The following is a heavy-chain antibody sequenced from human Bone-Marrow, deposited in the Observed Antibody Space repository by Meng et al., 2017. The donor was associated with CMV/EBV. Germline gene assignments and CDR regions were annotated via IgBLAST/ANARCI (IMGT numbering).Heavy chain of an antibody. V-gene: IGHV3-30*04. J-gene: IGHJ4*01. D-gene: IGHD3-16*01. Sequence: GESLKISCAASGFTFSSYGMHWVRQAPGKGLEWVAVISYDGSNKYYADSVKGRFTISRDKSKNTLYLQMNSLRAEDTAVYYCARRKGMGAAAVSLVDWGQGPRVTRFS. CDR1: GFTFSSYG. CDR3: ARRKGMGAAAVSLVD. CDR2: ISYDGSNK.